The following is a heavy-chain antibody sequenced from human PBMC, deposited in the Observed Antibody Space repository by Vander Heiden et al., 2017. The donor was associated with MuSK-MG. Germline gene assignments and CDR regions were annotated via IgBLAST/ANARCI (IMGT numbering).Heavy chain of an antibody. Sequence: QVQLQPWGAGLLKPSETLSLTCAVYGGSFSGYYWSWIRQPPGKKLEWIGEINHSGSTNYNPSLKSRVTISVDTSKNQFSLKLSSVTAADTAVYYCARGRANDYGGNRYFDYWGQGTLVTVSS. V-gene: IGHV4-34*01. D-gene: IGHD4-17*01. CDR3: ARGRANDYGGNRYFDY. CDR2: INHSGST. CDR1: GGSFSGYY. J-gene: IGHJ4*02.